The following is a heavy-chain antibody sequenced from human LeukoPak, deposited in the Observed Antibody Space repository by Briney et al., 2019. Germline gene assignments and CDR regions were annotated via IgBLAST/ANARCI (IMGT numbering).Heavy chain of an antibody. CDR2: ISYDGSNK. CDR1: GFTFSSYG. V-gene: IGHV3-30*03. Sequence: GGSLRLSCAASGFTFSSYGMHWVRQAPGKGLEWVAVISYDGSNKYYADSVKGRFTISRDNSKNTLYLQMNSLRAEDTAVYYCATDYGEFAEYFQHWGQGTLVTVSS. CDR3: ATDYGEFAEYFQH. D-gene: IGHD4-17*01. J-gene: IGHJ1*01.